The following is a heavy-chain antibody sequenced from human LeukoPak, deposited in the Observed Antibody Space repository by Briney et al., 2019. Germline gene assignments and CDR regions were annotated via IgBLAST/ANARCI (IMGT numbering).Heavy chain of an antibody. J-gene: IGHJ5*02. D-gene: IGHD3-9*01. CDR3: ARGHRRGSYYDILTGSYNWFDP. Sequence: GGSLRLSCAASGFTFSSYSMNWVRQAPGKGLEWVSSISSSSSHIYYADSVKGRFTISRDNAKNSLYLQMNSLRAEDTAVYYCARGHRRGSYYDILTGSYNWFDPWGQGTLVTVSS. CDR2: ISSSSSHI. CDR1: GFTFSSYS. V-gene: IGHV3-21*01.